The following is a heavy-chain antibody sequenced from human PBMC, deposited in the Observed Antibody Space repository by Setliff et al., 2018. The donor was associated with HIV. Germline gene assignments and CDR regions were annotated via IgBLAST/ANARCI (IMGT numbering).Heavy chain of an antibody. CDR1: GFTFNTYG. Sequence: HPGGSLRLSCSASGFTFNTYGMSWVRQAPGKGLEWVSVISGSGSGTFYADSVKGRFTISRDNSKSTLYLQMNGLRVEDTAVYYCAKDGISGGAYPPYYFDYWGHGTLVTVSS. D-gene: IGHD2-15*01. CDR3: AKDGISGGAYPPYYFDY. V-gene: IGHV3-23*01. CDR2: ISGSGSGT. J-gene: IGHJ4*01.